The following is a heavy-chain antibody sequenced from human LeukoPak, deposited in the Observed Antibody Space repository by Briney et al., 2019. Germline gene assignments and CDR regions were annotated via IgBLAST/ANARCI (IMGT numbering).Heavy chain of an antibody. D-gene: IGHD2-2*01. V-gene: IGHV3-21*01. CDR3: ARDDPSDCSSTSCLYHDAFDI. Sequence: GGSLRLSCAASGFTFSSYSMNWVRQAPGKGLEWVSSISSSSSYIYYADSVKGRFTISRDNAKNSLYLQMNSLRAEDTAVYYCARDDPSDCSSTSCLYHDAFDIWGQGTMVTVSS. J-gene: IGHJ3*02. CDR2: ISSSSSYI. CDR1: GFTFSSYS.